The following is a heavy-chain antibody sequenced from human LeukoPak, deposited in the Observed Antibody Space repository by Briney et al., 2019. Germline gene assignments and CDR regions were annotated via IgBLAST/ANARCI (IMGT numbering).Heavy chain of an antibody. Sequence: GGSLRLSCAASGFTFSTYAMNWVRQAPGKGLEWVSTISGSGYSTFYADSVKGRFTISRDNSKDTLFLQLNSLRADDTAVYYCAKATYSSSWNLYFDYWGQGTLVTVSS. D-gene: IGHD6-13*01. CDR1: GFTFSTYA. CDR2: ISGSGYST. CDR3: AKATYSSSWNLYFDY. J-gene: IGHJ4*02. V-gene: IGHV3-23*01.